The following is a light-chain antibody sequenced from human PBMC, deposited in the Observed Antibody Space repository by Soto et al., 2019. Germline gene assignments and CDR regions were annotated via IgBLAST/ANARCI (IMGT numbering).Light chain of an antibody. CDR1: SSDVGGYRH. Sequence: HSVLTQPASVSGSPGQSITISCTGTSSDVGGYRHVSWYQHHPGKAPKLMIYEVSNRPSGVSNRFSGSKSGYTASLTISGLQAEDEADYYCNSQRISGARVFGTGTKVTVL. CDR2: EVS. CDR3: NSQRISGARV. J-gene: IGLJ1*01. V-gene: IGLV2-14*01.